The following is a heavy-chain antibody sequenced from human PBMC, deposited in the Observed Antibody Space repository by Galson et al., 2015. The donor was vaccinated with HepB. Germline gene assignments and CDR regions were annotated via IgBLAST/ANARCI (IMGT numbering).Heavy chain of an antibody. CDR1: GFTFSNYG. Sequence: SLRLSCAASGFTFSNYGMHWVRQAPGKGLEWVAVISYDGSNKYYAGSVKGRFTISRDNSKNMVYLQMNSLRAEDTALYYCAKDPYLYSALAGTMAGFDYWGQGTLVTVSS. J-gene: IGHJ4*02. V-gene: IGHV3-30*18. CDR2: ISYDGSNK. D-gene: IGHD6-19*01. CDR3: AKDPYLYSALAGTMAGFDY.